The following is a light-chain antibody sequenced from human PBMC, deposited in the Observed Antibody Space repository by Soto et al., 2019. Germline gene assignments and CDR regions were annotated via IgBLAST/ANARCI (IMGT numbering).Light chain of an antibody. J-gene: IGLJ2*01. V-gene: IGLV2-14*03. Sequence: QSALTQPASVSGSPGQSITISCTGTSSDVGGYNYVSWYQQHPGKAPKLMIYDVSNRPSGVSNRFSGSKSGNTASLTISGLQAEDEADYYCNSYRDTSTRVFGGGTKVTVL. CDR3: NSYRDTSTRV. CDR1: SSDVGGYNY. CDR2: DVS.